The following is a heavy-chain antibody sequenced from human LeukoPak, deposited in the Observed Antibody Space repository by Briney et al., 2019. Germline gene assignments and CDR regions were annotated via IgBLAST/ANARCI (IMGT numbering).Heavy chain of an antibody. V-gene: IGHV1-18*01. CDR3: ATYLEMATITYFDY. CDR1: GYTFTSYG. CDR2: ISAYNGNT. J-gene: IGHJ4*02. Sequence: ASVKVSCKASGYTFTSYGISWVRQAPGQGLEWMGWISAYNGNTNYAQKLQGRVTMTTDTSTSTAYMELRSLRSDDTAVYYCATYLEMATITYFDYWGQGTLVTVSS. D-gene: IGHD5-24*01.